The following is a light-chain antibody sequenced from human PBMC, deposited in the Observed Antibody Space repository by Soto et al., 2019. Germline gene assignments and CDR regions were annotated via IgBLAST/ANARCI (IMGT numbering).Light chain of an antibody. V-gene: IGLV2-14*01. Sequence: SVLTQPASVSGSPGQSSTISCTGTSSDVGGYNYVSWYQQHPGKAPKLMIYDVSNRPSGVSNRFSGSKSGNTASLTISGLRAEDEADYYCSSYTSSSTRVFGTGTKVTVL. CDR3: SSYTSSSTRV. J-gene: IGLJ1*01. CDR2: DVS. CDR1: SSDVGGYNY.